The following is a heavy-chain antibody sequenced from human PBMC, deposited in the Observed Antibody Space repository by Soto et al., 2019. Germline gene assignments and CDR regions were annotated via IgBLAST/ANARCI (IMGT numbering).Heavy chain of an antibody. V-gene: IGHV4-34*01. J-gene: IGHJ4*02. D-gene: IGHD1-1*01. CDR1: GGSFSGYY. CDR2: INHSGST. CDR3: ARGPRKLIY. Sequence: SETLSLTCAVSGGSFSGYYWTWIRQPPGKGLEWIGEINHSGSTNYNPSLRSRVTISIDTSKNQFSLNVSSVTAADTAVYYCARGPRKLIYWGQGTLVTVSS.